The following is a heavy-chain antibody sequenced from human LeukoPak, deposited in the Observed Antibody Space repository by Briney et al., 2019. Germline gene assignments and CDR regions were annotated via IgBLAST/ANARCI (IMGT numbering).Heavy chain of an antibody. V-gene: IGHV1-46*01. J-gene: IGHJ6*02. CDR3: ARDLSHGGRYYYYYGMDV. CDR2: INPSGGST. Sequence: RASVKVSCKASGYTFTSYGISWVRQAPGQGLEWMGIINPSGGSTSYAQKFQGRVTMTRDTSTSTVYMELSSLRSEDTAVYYCARDLSHGGRYYYYYGMDVWGQGTTVTVSS. CDR1: GYTFTSYG. D-gene: IGHD4-23*01.